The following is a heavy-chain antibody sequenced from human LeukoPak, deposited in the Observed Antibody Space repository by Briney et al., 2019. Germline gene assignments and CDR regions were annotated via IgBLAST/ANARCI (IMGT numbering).Heavy chain of an antibody. CDR1: GFTFSSYW. CDR2: IKQDGSEK. V-gene: IGHV3-7*01. Sequence: PGGSLRLSCAASGFTFSSYWMSWVRQAPGKGLEWVANIKQDGSEKYYVDSVKGRFTISRDNAKNSLYLQMNSLRAEDTAVYYCARGGYYDILTGYYEYYMDVWGKGTTVTISS. D-gene: IGHD3-9*01. CDR3: ARGGYYDILTGYYEYYMDV. J-gene: IGHJ6*03.